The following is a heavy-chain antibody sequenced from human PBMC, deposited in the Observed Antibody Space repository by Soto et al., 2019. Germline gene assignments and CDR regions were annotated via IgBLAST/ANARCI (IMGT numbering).Heavy chain of an antibody. D-gene: IGHD2-2*01. CDR2: ISHDGRSK. CDR1: GFTFSTSG. Sequence: PGGSLRLSCAASGFTFSTSGIHWVRQAPGKRLEWVAVISHDGRSKFYVDSVKGRFTISRDNSKNTLSLQMNSLSAEDTAVYYCAKVRGYCDSSSCYLGHSFDIWGQGTMVTVSS. CDR3: AKVRGYCDSSSCYLGHSFDI. V-gene: IGHV3-30*18. J-gene: IGHJ3*02.